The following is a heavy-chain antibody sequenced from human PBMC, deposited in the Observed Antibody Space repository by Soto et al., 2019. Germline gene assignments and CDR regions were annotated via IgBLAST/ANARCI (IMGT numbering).Heavy chain of an antibody. CDR2: IIPIFGTA. D-gene: IGHD2-21*02. CDR1: GGTFSSYA. V-gene: IGHV1-69*13. J-gene: IGHJ4*02. Sequence: SVKVSCKASGGTFSSYAISWVRQAPGQGLEWMGGIIPIFGTANYAQKFQGRVTITADESTSTAYMELSSLRSEDTAVYYCARVHCGGDCYSSYVYWGQGTLVTVSS. CDR3: ARVHCGGDCYSSYVY.